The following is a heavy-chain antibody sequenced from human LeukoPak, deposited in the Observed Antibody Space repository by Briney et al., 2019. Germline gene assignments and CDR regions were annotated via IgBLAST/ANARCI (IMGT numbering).Heavy chain of an antibody. CDR3: ARDQAVTPLSFFFDY. J-gene: IGHJ4*02. Sequence: PGGSLRLSCAASGFTFSSYWMSWVRQAPGKGLEWVANIKQDGSEKYYMDSVKGRFTISRDNAKNSLYLQMNSLRAEDTAVYYCARDQAVTPLSFFFDYWGQGTLVTVSS. V-gene: IGHV3-7*03. D-gene: IGHD4-17*01. CDR2: IKQDGSEK. CDR1: GFTFSSYW.